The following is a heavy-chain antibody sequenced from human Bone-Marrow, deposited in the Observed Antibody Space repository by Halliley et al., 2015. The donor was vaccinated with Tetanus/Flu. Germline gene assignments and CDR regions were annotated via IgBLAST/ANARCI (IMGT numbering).Heavy chain of an antibody. D-gene: IGHD2-15*01. J-gene: IGHJ4*02. V-gene: IGHV3-23*01. Sequence: SHINGNADPTHYADPVKGRFTISRDNSKNLLLLQMNSLRAEDTALYYCAKRYCSDGRCLLDYWGQGTLVTVSS. CDR3: AKRYCSDGRCLLDY. CDR2: INGNADPT.